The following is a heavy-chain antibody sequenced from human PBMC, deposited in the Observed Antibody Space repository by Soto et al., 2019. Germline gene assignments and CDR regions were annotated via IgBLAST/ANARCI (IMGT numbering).Heavy chain of an antibody. Sequence: SETLSLTCAVYGGSFSGYYWSWIRQPPGKGLEWIGEINHSGSTTYNPSLKIRVTISVDTSKNQFSLKLSSVTAADTAVYYCASVEMATDYWGQGTLVTVSS. CDR3: ASVEMATDY. CDR1: GGSFSGYY. CDR2: INHSGST. J-gene: IGHJ4*02. D-gene: IGHD5-12*01. V-gene: IGHV4-34*01.